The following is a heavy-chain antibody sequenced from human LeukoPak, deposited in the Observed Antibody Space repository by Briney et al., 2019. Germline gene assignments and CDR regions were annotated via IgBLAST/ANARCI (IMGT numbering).Heavy chain of an antibody. V-gene: IGHV3-48*01. CDR1: GFTFSSYS. Sequence: GGSLRLSCAASGFTFSSYSMNWVRQAPGKGLEWVSYIGSSSNTVYYADSVKGRFTISRDNAKNSLYLQMNSLRVEDTAVYYCANEIRPNDYWGQGTLVTVSS. J-gene: IGHJ4*02. CDR2: IGSSSNTV. CDR3: ANEIRPNDY.